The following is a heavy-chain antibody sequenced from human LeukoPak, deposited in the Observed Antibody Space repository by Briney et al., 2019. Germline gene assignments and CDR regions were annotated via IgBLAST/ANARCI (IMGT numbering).Heavy chain of an antibody. D-gene: IGHD3-3*02. CDR3: AKDLLAETPPFDY. CDR1: GFTFSSYA. Sequence: QTGGSLRLSCAASGFTFSSYAMSWVRQAPGKGLEWVSAISGSGGSTYYADSVKGRFTISGDNSKNTLYLQMNSLRAEDTAVYYCAKDLLAETPPFDYWGQGTLVTVSS. J-gene: IGHJ4*02. CDR2: ISGSGGST. V-gene: IGHV3-23*01.